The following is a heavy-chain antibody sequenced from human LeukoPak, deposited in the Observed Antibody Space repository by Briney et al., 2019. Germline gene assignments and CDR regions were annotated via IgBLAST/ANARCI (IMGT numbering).Heavy chain of an antibody. J-gene: IGHJ4*02. Sequence: GGSLRLSCAASGFIFTTYWMHWVREAPGKGLVWVARINIDGSSTYYADSVKGRFTISRDNVKNTLYLQMNSLRAEDTAVYYCTRDLVGATSDFWGQGTLVTVSS. V-gene: IGHV3-74*01. CDR2: INIDGSST. CDR3: TRDLVGATSDF. CDR1: GFIFTTYW. D-gene: IGHD1-26*01.